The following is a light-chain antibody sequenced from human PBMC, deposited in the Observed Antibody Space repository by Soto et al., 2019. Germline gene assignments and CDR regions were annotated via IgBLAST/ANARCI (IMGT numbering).Light chain of an antibody. CDR1: SGDVGGYDY. Sequence: QSALTQPPSASGSPGHSFTISCTGTSGDVGGYDYVSWYQQHPGKAPKLMIYEVTKRPLGVPDRFSGSKSGNTASLTVSGLQAEDEADYYCSSYAGSENPYAFGTGTKVTVL. J-gene: IGLJ1*01. V-gene: IGLV2-8*01. CDR3: SSYAGSENPYA. CDR2: EVT.